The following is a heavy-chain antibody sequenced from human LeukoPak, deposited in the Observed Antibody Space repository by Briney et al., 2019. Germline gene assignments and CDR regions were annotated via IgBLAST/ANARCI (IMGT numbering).Heavy chain of an antibody. CDR3: ARGVDVVVPAEPVFDY. CDR1: GGSFSGYY. Sequence: SETLSLTCAVYGGSFSGYYWSWIRQPPGKGLEWIGYIYYSGSTNYNPSLKSRVTISVDTSKNQFSLKLSSVTAADTAVYYCARGVDVVVPAEPVFDYWGQGTLVTVSS. D-gene: IGHD2-2*01. J-gene: IGHJ4*02. CDR2: IYYSGST. V-gene: IGHV4-59*01.